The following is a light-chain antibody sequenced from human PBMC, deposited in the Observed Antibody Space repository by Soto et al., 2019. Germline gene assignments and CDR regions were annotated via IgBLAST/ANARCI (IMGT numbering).Light chain of an antibody. CDR3: QQYASSPLT. Sequence: EIVLTQSPGTLSLSPGERATLSCRASQSVGRNYLAWYKQKPGQAPRLLIYGASSRATGIPDTFSGSGSGTDFNLTISRLEPEDFAVYYCQQYASSPLTFGGGTKVEIK. CDR2: GAS. V-gene: IGKV3-20*01. CDR1: QSVGRNY. J-gene: IGKJ4*01.